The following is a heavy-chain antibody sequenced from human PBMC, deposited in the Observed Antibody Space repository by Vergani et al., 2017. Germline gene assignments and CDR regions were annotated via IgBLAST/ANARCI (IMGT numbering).Heavy chain of an antibody. CDR1: GGSISSGDYY. CDR2: IYYSGST. D-gene: IGHD3-22*01. CDR3: ARGITMIVVVTSEGSWFDP. Sequence: QVQLQESGPGLVKPSQTLSLTCPVSGGSISSGDYYWSWIRQPPGKGLEWIGYIYYSGSTYYNPSLKSRVTISVDTSKNQFSLKLSSVTAADTAVYYCARGITMIVVVTSEGSWFDPWGQGTLVTVSS. J-gene: IGHJ5*02. V-gene: IGHV4-30-4*01.